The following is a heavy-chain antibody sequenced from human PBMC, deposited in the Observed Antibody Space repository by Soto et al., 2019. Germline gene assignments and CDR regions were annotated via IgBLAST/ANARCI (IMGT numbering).Heavy chain of an antibody. J-gene: IGHJ6*02. D-gene: IGHD6-19*01. CDR3: AGAGVAVSGMDD. CDR2: INPSGGST. Sequence: ASVKVSCKASGYTFTSYYMHWVRQAPGQGLEWMGIINPSGGSTSYAQKFQGRVTMTRDTSTSTVYMELSSPRSEDTAVYYCAGAGVAVSGMDDWGQGTTVTVSS. V-gene: IGHV1-46*01. CDR1: GYTFTSYY.